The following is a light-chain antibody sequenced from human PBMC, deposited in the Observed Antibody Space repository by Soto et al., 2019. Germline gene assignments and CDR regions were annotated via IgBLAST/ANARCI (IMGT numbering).Light chain of an antibody. CDR3: ASWDDSVNGPI. CDR2: YDD. Sequence: QSVLTQPPSVSAAPRQRVTISCSGSSSNIGNNPVNWYQQFPGEAPKLLIYYDDMLYSGVSDRFSGSKSGTSASLAISGLQSEDEADYYCASWDDSVNGPIFGGGTKLTVL. V-gene: IGLV1-36*01. CDR1: SSNIGNNP. J-gene: IGLJ2*01.